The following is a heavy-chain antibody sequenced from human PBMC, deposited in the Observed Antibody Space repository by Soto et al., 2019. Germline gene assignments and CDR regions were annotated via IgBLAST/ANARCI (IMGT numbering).Heavy chain of an antibody. Sequence: GGSLRFSCAASGFTFSSYSMNWVRQAPGKGLEWVSSISSSSSYIYYADSVKGRFTISRDNAKNSLYLQMNSLRAEDTAVYYCAKKGPPRDAFDIWGQGTMVTVSS. CDR2: ISSSSSYI. J-gene: IGHJ3*02. CDR1: GFTFSSYS. V-gene: IGHV3-21*01. CDR3: AKKGPPRDAFDI.